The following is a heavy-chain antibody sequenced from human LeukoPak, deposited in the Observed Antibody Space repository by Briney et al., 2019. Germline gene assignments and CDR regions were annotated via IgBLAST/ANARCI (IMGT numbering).Heavy chain of an antibody. J-gene: IGHJ4*02. V-gene: IGHV3-21*01. D-gene: IGHD6-13*01. Sequence: GGSLRLSCAASGFTFSSYSMNWVRRAPGKGLEWVSSISSSSSYIYYADSVKGRFTISRDNAKDSLYLQMNSLRAEDTAVYYCARDFSWQPIDYWGQGTLVTVSS. CDR1: GFTFSSYS. CDR3: ARDFSWQPIDY. CDR2: ISSSSSYI.